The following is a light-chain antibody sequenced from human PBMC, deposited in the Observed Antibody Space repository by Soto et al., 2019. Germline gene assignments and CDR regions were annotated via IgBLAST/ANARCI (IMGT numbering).Light chain of an antibody. CDR3: QQTYSTPWT. CDR2: AAT. V-gene: IGKV1-39*01. CDR1: QSISNH. J-gene: IGKJ1*01. Sequence: DIQMTQSPSSLSASVEDRVIITCRASQSISNHLNWYQQKPGKAPKLLIFAATNLQSGVSSRFSGGGSGTHFTLTINMLQPEDFATYFCQQTYSTPWTVGQGTKVDIK.